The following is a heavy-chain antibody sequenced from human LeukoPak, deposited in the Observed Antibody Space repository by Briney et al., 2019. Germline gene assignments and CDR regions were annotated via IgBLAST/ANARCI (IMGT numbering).Heavy chain of an antibody. Sequence: SQTLSLTCAVSGGSISSGGYSWSWIRQPPGKGLEWIGYIYHSGSTYYNPSLKSRVTISVDRSKNQFSLKLSSVTAADTAVYYCARNWIYGDDNWFDPWGQGTLVTVSS. J-gene: IGHJ5*02. CDR3: ARNWIYGDDNWFDP. CDR1: GGSISSGGYS. V-gene: IGHV4-30-2*01. D-gene: IGHD4-17*01. CDR2: IYHSGST.